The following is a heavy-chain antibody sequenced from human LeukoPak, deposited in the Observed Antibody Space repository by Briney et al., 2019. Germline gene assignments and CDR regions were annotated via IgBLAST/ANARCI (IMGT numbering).Heavy chain of an antibody. Sequence: SETLSLTCTVSGGSIRSSYYYWGWIRQPPGKGLEWIGSIYDSGSTYYNPSLKSRVTISVDTSKNQFSLKLSSVTAADTAVYYCARGSERLSLQWLVPSYWYFDLWGRGTLVTVSS. CDR1: GGSIRSSYYY. V-gene: IGHV4-39*07. CDR3: ARGSERLSLQWLVPSYWYFDL. D-gene: IGHD6-19*01. CDR2: IYDSGST. J-gene: IGHJ2*01.